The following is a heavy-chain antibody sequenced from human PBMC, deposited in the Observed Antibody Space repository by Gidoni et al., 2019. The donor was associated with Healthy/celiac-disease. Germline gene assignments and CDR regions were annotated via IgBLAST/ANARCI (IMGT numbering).Heavy chain of an antibody. Sequence: EVQLVESGGGLVKPGGSLRLSCAASGFTFSNAWMSWVRQAPGKGLEWVGRIKSKTDGGTTDYAAPVKGRFTISRDDSKNTLYLQMNSLKTEDTAVYYCTTSHAAMVTNDPWGQGTLVTVSS. CDR2: IKSKTDGGTT. CDR3: TTSHAAMVTNDP. D-gene: IGHD5-18*01. CDR1: GFTFSNAW. J-gene: IGHJ5*02. V-gene: IGHV3-15*01.